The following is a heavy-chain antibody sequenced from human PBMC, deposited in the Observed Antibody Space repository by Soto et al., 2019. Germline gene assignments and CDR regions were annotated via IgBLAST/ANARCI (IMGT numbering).Heavy chain of an antibody. V-gene: IGHV1-46*01. CDR2: INPSGGST. D-gene: IGHD3-9*01. CDR1: GYTFTSYY. Sequence: ASVKVSCQASGYTFTSYYMHWVRQAPGQGLEWMGIINPSGGSTSYAQKFQGRVTMTRDTSTSTVYMELSSLRSEDTAVYYCAATYYDILTGYYSPSGFDPWGQGTLVNVSS. CDR3: AATYYDILTGYYSPSGFDP. J-gene: IGHJ5*02.